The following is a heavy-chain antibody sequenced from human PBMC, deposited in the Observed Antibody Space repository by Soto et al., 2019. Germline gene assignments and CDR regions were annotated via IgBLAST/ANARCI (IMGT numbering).Heavy chain of an antibody. CDR2: IYYSGST. D-gene: IGHD1-26*01. Sequence: PSETLSLTCTVSGGSISSYYWSWIRQPPGKGLEWIGYIYYSGSTNYNPSLKSRVTISVDTSKNQFSLKLSSVTAADTAVYYCARSGTYIAWEDYYGMDVWGQGTTVTVSS. J-gene: IGHJ6*02. CDR1: GGSISSYY. V-gene: IGHV4-59*01. CDR3: ARSGTYIAWEDYYGMDV.